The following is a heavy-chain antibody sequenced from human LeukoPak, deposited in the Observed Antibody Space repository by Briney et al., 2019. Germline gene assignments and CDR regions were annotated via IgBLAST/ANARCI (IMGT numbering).Heavy chain of an antibody. CDR3: AKGWQLSYCFDY. CDR1: GFTFSNYA. Sequence: PGGSLRLSCAASGFTFSNYAMHWVRQAPGKGLEWVSLISGDGASTYYADSVKGRFTISRDNSKNSLYLQMNSLRTEDTALYYCAKGWQLSYCFDYWGQGTLVTVSS. J-gene: IGHJ4*02. CDR2: ISGDGAST. V-gene: IGHV3-43*02. D-gene: IGHD5-18*01.